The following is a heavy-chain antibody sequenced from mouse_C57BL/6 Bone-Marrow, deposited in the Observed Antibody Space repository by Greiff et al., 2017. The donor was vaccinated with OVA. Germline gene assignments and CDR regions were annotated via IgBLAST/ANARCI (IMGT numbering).Heavy chain of an antibody. CDR1: GYTFTDYY. J-gene: IGHJ4*01. D-gene: IGHD1-1*01. Sequence: VQLQQSGPELVKPGASVKISCKASGYTFTDYYMNWVKQSHGKSLEWIGDINPNNGGTSYNQKFKGKATLTVDKSSSTAYMELRSLTSEDSAVYYCARGGATDAMDYWGQGTSVTVSS. V-gene: IGHV1-26*01. CDR2: INPNNGGT. CDR3: ARGGATDAMDY.